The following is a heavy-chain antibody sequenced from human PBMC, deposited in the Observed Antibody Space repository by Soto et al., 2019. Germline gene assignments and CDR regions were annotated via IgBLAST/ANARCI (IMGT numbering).Heavy chain of an antibody. CDR3: ARRYGYSFDY. V-gene: IGHV4-59*08. D-gene: IGHD1-1*01. CDR1: GASISSYY. J-gene: IGHJ4*02. CDR2: IYDSGST. Sequence: QVQLQESGPGLVKPSETLSLTCTFSGASISSYYWSWIRQPPGTGLELTGYIYDSGSTNYNPSLKSRVTRAVDTSTIQFSLKLSSVTAADTAFYYCARRYGYSFDYWGQGTLGTVSA.